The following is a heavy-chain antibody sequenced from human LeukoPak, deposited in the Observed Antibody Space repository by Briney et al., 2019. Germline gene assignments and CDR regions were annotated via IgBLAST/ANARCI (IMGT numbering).Heavy chain of an antibody. Sequence: SETLSLTCTVSGGSISSGKWWSWVRQPPGKGLEWIGEIYHSGRTTYNPSLIGRVNMSVDKSKNQFSLKLTSVTAADTAVYYCATYSGNDYDAFDIWGQGTMVIVSS. CDR3: ATYSGNDYDAFDI. CDR1: GGSISSGKW. CDR2: IYHSGRT. D-gene: IGHD5-12*01. J-gene: IGHJ3*02. V-gene: IGHV4-4*02.